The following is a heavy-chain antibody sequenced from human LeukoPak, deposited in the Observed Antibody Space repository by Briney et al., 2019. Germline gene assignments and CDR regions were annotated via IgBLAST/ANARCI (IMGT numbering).Heavy chain of an antibody. V-gene: IGHV4-59*01. D-gene: IGHD2-8*01. J-gene: IGHJ4*02. CDR2: VYYSGNT. CDR3: ARVGNGHFDY. CDR1: GGAISSYY. Sequence: SETLSLTCIVSGGAISSYYWSWIRQPPGKTLEWIGYVYYSGNTNYSPSLKSRLTISIDTSKNQFSQKLSSVTAADTAVYYCARVGNGHFDYWGQGTLVTVSS.